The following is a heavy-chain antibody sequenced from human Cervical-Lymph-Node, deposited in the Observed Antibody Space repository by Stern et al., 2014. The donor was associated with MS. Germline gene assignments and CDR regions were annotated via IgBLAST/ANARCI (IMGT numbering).Heavy chain of an antibody. V-gene: IGHV4-59*01. CDR3: ARDLAD. Sequence: QLQLQESSPQLVKPSETLSLTCTVSGGSISDYFWNWIRQPPGKGLEWIGSTYYSGGTNYNPSLKSRVTISVDTSMNQFSLKLHSVTAADTAVYYCARDLADWGQGIPVTVSS. CDR1: GGSISDYF. CDR2: TYYSGGT. J-gene: IGHJ4*02.